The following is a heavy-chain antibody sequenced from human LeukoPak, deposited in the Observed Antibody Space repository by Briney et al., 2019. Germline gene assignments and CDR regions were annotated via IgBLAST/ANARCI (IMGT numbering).Heavy chain of an antibody. CDR2: ISSNGGST. Sequence: GGSLRLSCAASGFTFSSYAMHWVRQAPGKGLEYVSAISSNGGSTYYANSVKGRFTISRDNSKNTLYLQMGSLRAEDTAVYYCAKVSPRYYYDSSGYYYFDYWGQGTLVTVSS. CDR1: GFTFSSYA. CDR3: AKVSPRYYYDSSGYYYFDY. V-gene: IGHV3-64*01. J-gene: IGHJ4*02. D-gene: IGHD3-22*01.